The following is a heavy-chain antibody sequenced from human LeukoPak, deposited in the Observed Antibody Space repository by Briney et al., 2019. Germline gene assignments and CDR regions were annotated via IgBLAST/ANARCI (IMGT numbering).Heavy chain of an antibody. Sequence: SETLSLTCAVYGGSFSGCYWSWIRQPPGKGLEWIGEINHSGSTNYNPSLKSRVTISVDTSKNQFSLKLSSVTAADTAVYYCARAYSSRRPFDYWGQGTLVTVSS. CDR1: GGSFSGCY. V-gene: IGHV4-34*01. J-gene: IGHJ4*02. CDR2: INHSGST. D-gene: IGHD6-13*01. CDR3: ARAYSSRRPFDY.